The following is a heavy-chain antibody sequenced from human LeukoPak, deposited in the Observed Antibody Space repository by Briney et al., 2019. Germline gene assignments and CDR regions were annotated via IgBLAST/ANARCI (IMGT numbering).Heavy chain of an antibody. CDR1: GFSLWTSG. D-gene: IGHD4-23*01. V-gene: IGHV3-30*18. CDR2: TTHDGMYT. Sequence: WGSLRLSCAASGFSLWTSGIHWVRQAPGKGLEWLSLTTHDGMYTNYADSVKGRFTISTDTSKNTVYPQMNSLRPEDTAVYYCTKGGGISANPLDPWGQGTLVIVSS. J-gene: IGHJ5*02. CDR3: TKGGGISANPLDP.